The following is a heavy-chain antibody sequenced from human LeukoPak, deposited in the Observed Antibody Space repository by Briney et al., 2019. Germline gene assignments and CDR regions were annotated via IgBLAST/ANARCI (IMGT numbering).Heavy chain of an antibody. J-gene: IGHJ6*03. CDR1: GFTFSSYA. CDR3: AKQRRLLYYMDV. Sequence: GGSLRLSCAASGFTFSSYAMSWVRQAPGKGLEWVSAISGGGGSTYYADSVKGRFTISRDNSKNTLYLQMNSLRAEDTAVYYCAKQRRLLYYMDVWGKGTTVTVSS. CDR2: ISGGGGST. V-gene: IGHV3-23*01. D-gene: IGHD2-15*01.